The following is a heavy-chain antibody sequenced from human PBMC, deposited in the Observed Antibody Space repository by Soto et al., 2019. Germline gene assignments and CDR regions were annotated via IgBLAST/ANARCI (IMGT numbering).Heavy chain of an antibody. J-gene: IGHJ5*02. V-gene: IGHV4-59*01. D-gene: IGHD3-9*01. CDR3: ARDSVFYDILTGYSRNWLDP. Sequence: SETLSLTCTVSGGSISSYYWSWIRQPPGKGLERIGYISYSGSTNYNPSIKSRVTISVDTSKNQFSLKLNSVTAADTAVYFCARDSVFYDILTGYSRNWLDPWAREPWSPSPQ. CDR1: GGSISSYY. CDR2: ISYSGST.